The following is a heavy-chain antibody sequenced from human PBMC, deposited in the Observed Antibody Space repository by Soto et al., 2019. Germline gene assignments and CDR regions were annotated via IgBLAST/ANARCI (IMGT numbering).Heavy chain of an antibody. V-gene: IGHV4-31*03. CDR3: ARERYCSSTSCYSGYFQH. J-gene: IGHJ1*01. Sequence: SETLSLTCTVSGGSISSGGYYWSWIRQHPGKGLEWIGYIYYSGSTYYNPSLKSRVTISVDTSKNQFSLKLSSVTAADTAVYYCARERYCSSTSCYSGYFQHWGQGTLVTVSS. CDR2: IYYSGST. D-gene: IGHD2-2*01. CDR1: GGSISSGGYY.